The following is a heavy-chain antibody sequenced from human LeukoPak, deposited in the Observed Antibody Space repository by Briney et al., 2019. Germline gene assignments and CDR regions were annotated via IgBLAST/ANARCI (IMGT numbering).Heavy chain of an antibody. CDR1: GGSISSYY. V-gene: IGHV4-4*07. CDR2: IYTSGSA. CDR3: ARGRVSSSTWYSTYYYFFYMDF. J-gene: IGHJ6*03. Sequence: PSETLSLTCTVSGGSISSYYWSWIRQPAGKGLEWIGHIYTSGSANYNPALKSRVSMSVDTSKNQFFLKLSSVTAADTAVYFCARGRVSSSTWYSTYYYFFYMDFWGKGTTVTVSS. D-gene: IGHD4-11*01.